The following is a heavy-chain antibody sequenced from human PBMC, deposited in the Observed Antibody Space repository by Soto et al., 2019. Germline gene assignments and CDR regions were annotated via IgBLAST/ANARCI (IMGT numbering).Heavy chain of an antibody. V-gene: IGHV4-34*01. Sequence: QVQLQQWGAGLLKPSETLSLTCAVYGGSFSGYYWCWIRQPPGKGLEWIGEINHSGSTNYNPSLKRRVTISVDTSKNQFSLKLSSVTAAVTAMYYCAARYSSGWANWFDPWGQGTLVTVSS. CDR2: INHSGST. J-gene: IGHJ5*02. CDR3: AARYSSGWANWFDP. CDR1: GGSFSGYY. D-gene: IGHD6-19*01.